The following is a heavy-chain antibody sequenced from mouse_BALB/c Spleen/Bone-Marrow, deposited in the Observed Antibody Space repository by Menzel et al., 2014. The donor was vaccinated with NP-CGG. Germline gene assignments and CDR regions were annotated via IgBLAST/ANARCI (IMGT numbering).Heavy chain of an antibody. CDR2: ISSGSSTI. J-gene: IGHJ2*01. CDR3: ARSGSSSGYFDY. CDR1: GFTFSSFG. Sequence: VQLKESGGGLVQPGGSRKLSCAASGFTFSSFGMHWVRRAPEKGLEWVAYISSGSSTIYYADTVMGRFTISRDNPKNTLFLQMTSLRSEDTAMYYCARSGSSSGYFDYWGQGTTLTVSS. D-gene: IGHD1-1*01. V-gene: IGHV5-17*02.